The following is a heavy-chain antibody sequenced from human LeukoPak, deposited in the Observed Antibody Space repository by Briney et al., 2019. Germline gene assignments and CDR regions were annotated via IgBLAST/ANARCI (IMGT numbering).Heavy chain of an antibody. J-gene: IGHJ4*02. CDR3: ASGISAFDN. CDR2: ISSSSSYI. D-gene: IGHD2-15*01. Sequence: GGSLRLSCTASGFTLSSYSMSWVRQAPGKGLEWVSSISSSSSYIYYADSVKGRLTISRDNAKNSLYLQMNSLRGEDTAVYYCASGISAFDNWGQGTLVTVSA. V-gene: IGHV3-21*01. CDR1: GFTLSSYS.